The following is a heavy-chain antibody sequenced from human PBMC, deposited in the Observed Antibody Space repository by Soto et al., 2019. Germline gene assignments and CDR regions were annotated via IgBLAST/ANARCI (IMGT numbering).Heavy chain of an antibody. Sequence: GGSLRLSCAASGFTFSSYAMHWVRQAPGKGLEWVAVISYDGSNKYYADSVKGRFTISRDNSKNTLYLQMNSLRAEDTAVYYCARDTGFTVTTNYFDYWGQGTLVTVSS. CDR1: GFTFSSYA. CDR2: ISYDGSNK. CDR3: ARDTGFTVTTNYFDY. V-gene: IGHV3-30-3*01. D-gene: IGHD4-17*01. J-gene: IGHJ4*02.